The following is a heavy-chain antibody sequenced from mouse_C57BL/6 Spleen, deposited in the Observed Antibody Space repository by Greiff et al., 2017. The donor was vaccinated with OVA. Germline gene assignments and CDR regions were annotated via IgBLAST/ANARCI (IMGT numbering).Heavy chain of an antibody. CDR1: GYSFTGYY. CDR3: ARGYYGSSYDY. J-gene: IGHJ2*01. CDR2: INPSTGGT. V-gene: IGHV1-42*01. Sequence: EVQRVESGPELVKPGASVKISCKASGYSFTGYYMNWVKQSPEKSLEWIGEINPSTGGTPYNQKFKAKATLTVDKSSSTAYMQLKSLTSEDSAVYYCARGYYGSSYDYWGQGTTLTVSS. D-gene: IGHD1-1*01.